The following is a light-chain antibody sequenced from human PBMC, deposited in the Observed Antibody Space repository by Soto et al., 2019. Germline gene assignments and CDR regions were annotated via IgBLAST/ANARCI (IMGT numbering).Light chain of an antibody. V-gene: IGLV1-40*01. Sequence: QSVLTQPPSVSGAPGQRVTISCTGSSSNIGAGDDVPWYQQLPGKAPKLLIYGNTNRPSGVPDRFSGSKAGTSASLAITGLQAEDEADYYCLSFDSSLSVVFGGGTKLTVL. CDR2: GNT. CDR3: LSFDSSLSVV. J-gene: IGLJ2*01. CDR1: SSNIGAGDD.